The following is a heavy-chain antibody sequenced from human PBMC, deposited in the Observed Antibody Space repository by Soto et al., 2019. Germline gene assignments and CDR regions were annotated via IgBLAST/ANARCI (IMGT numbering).Heavy chain of an antibody. V-gene: IGHV3-23*01. CDR1: GFTFSSYA. J-gene: IGHJ4*02. CDR3: AKGGYCSSTGCPPPFDY. D-gene: IGHD2-2*01. CDR2: ISGSGGST. Sequence: EVQLLESGGGLVQPGGSLRLSCAASGFTFSSYAMSWVRQAPGKGLEWVSAISGSGGSTYYADSVKGRFTISRDNSKNTLYRKMNGLGAEDRAVYYCAKGGYCSSTGCPPPFDYWGQETLVTVSS.